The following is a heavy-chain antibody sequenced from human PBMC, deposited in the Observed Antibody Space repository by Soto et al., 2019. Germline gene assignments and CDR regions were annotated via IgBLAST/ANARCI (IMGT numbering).Heavy chain of an antibody. D-gene: IGHD6-13*01. J-gene: IGHJ4*02. Sequence: GSLRLSGAASGFTFSSYAMSWVRQAPGKGLEWVSAIGTAGDTYYPGSVKGRFTISRENAKNSLYLQMNSLRAGDTAVYYCARVGDIGSSWYQFDYWGQGTLVTVSS. CDR3: ARVGDIGSSWYQFDY. CDR2: IGTAGDT. CDR1: GFTFSSYA. V-gene: IGHV3-13*01.